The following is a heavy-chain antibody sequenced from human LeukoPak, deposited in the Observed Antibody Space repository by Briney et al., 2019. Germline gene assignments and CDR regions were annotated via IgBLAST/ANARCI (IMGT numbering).Heavy chain of an antibody. D-gene: IGHD2-15*01. Sequence: ASVKVSCKASGYTFTSYDINWVRQATGQGLEWMGWMNPSSGNTGYAQKFQGRVTMTRNTSISTAYMELSSLRSEDTAVYYCARGWSINDAFDIWGQGTMVTVSS. J-gene: IGHJ3*02. CDR3: ARGWSINDAFDI. V-gene: IGHV1-8*01. CDR1: GYTFTSYD. CDR2: MNPSSGNT.